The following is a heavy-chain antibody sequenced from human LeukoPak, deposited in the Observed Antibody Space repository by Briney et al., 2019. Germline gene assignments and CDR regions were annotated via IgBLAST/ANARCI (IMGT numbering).Heavy chain of an antibody. J-gene: IGHJ3*02. Sequence: ASVKVSCKASGGTFSSYAINWGRQAPDQGLEWMGWISTYNERRDYSEKFQGRIAFTTDTATTTVYMELTALTATDTAVYYCARDPPWGTGFADAFDIWGQGTVVVVSS. D-gene: IGHD3-16*01. V-gene: IGHV1-18*01. CDR3: ARDPPWGTGFADAFDI. CDR1: GGTFSSYA. CDR2: ISTYNERR.